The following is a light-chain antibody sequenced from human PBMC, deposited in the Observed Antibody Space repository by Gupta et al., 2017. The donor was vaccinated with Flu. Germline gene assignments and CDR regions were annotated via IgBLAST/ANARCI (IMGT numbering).Light chain of an antibody. V-gene: IGKV4-1*01. CDR3: HQYQHAPPT. Sequence: IVITQSPESLAVSLGEGATNNCRSSRSVFSTSNSKSYLAWYQKKPGQPPKLLFWWASTRESGVPDRFTASGSGTDFTLTISSLQAEDVAIYYCHQYQHAPPTFGQGTRVEI. CDR2: WAS. CDR1: RSVFSTSNSKSY. J-gene: IGKJ1*01.